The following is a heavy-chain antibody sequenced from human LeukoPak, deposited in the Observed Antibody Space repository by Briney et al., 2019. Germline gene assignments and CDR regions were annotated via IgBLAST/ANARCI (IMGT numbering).Heavy chain of an antibody. V-gene: IGHV1-46*01. D-gene: IGHD1-14*01. CDR2: INPSGDST. Sequence: ASVKVSCKASGYIFSHFYMHWVRQAPGQGLEWMGIINPSGDSTNYAQKFQGRVTMTRDTSTNTLYMELSSLRSEDTAVYYCARDPRPEAPFDYWGQGTLVTVSS. CDR1: GYIFSHFY. J-gene: IGHJ4*02. CDR3: ARDPRPEAPFDY.